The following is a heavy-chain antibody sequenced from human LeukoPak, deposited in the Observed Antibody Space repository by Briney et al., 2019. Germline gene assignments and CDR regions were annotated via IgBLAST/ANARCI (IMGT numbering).Heavy chain of an antibody. D-gene: IGHD2/OR15-2a*01. CDR3: AKDREYYYAPGTYFDS. Sequence: PGGSLRLSCAASGFSFSDYAMSWVRQAPGGGLEWVSAISGSGGSRYYADSVKGRFTISRDNSKSTVYLQMNSLRAEDTARYYCAKDREYYYAPGTYFDSWGQGSLVTVS. CDR1: GFSFSDYA. CDR2: ISGSGGSR. V-gene: IGHV3-23*01. J-gene: IGHJ4*02.